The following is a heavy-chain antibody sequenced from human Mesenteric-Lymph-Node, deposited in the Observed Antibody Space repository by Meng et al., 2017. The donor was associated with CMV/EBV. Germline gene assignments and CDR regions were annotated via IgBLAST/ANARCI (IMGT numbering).Heavy chain of an antibody. CDR1: GFTFSSSA. Sequence: GESLKISCVASGFTFSSSAMISVRQTPGKGLEWASAISGSGSDTYYVDSVRGRFTISRDNSKNTLYLQMNSLRAEDTAIYYCAKGIDHCSSTSCYGDGGLYYYYGMDVWGQGTTVTVSS. J-gene: IGHJ6*02. CDR3: AKGIDHCSSTSCYGDGGLYYYYGMDV. CDR2: ISGSGSDT. D-gene: IGHD2-2*01. V-gene: IGHV3-23*01.